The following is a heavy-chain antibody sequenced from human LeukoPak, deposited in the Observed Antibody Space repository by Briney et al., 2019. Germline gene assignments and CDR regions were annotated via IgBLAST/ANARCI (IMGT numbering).Heavy chain of an antibody. Sequence: SETLSLTCAVYGGSFSGYYWSWIRQPPGKGLEWIGEIHHSGSTNYNPSLKSRVTISVDTSKNQFSLKLSSVTAADTAVYYCAREHYYSSGSYYPGGLVDPWGQGTLVTVSS. V-gene: IGHV4-34*01. CDR1: GGSFSGYY. CDR2: IHHSGST. J-gene: IGHJ5*02. CDR3: AREHYYSSGSYYPGGLVDP. D-gene: IGHD3-10*01.